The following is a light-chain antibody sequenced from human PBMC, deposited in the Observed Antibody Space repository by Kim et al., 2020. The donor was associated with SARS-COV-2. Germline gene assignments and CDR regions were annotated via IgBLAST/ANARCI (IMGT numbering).Light chain of an antibody. V-gene: IGKV1-39*01. J-gene: IGKJ2*01. CDR3: QQSYSHDSMYT. Sequence: GLQSGVPSRFSGSGSGTEFSLTINSLQSDDFATYYCQQSYSHDSMYTFGQGTKLEI.